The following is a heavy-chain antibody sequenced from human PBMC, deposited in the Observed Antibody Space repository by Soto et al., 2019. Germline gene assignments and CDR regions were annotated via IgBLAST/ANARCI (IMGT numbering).Heavy chain of an antibody. CDR3: ARESREGCSGGSCYFGADHYYYGMDV. CDR2: IYYSGST. D-gene: IGHD2-15*01. V-gene: IGHV4-31*03. Sequence: PSEALSLTCTVSCGSISSGGYDGSWIRQRPGKGREGIGYIYYSGSTYYNPSLKSRVTISVDTSKNQFSLKLSSVTAADTAVYYCARESREGCSGGSCYFGADHYYYGMDVWGQGTTVTVSS. J-gene: IGHJ6*02. CDR1: CGSISSGGYD.